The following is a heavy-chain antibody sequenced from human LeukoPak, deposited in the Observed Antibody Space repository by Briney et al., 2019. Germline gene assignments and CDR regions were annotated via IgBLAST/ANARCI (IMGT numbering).Heavy chain of an antibody. V-gene: IGHV1-69*05. Sequence: ASVKVSCKASGGTFSSYAISWVRQAPGQGLEWMGGIIPIFGTANYAQKFQGRVTITTDESTSTAYMELSSLRSEDTAVYYCARDSGYSYASDYWGQGTLVTVSS. CDR2: IIPIFGTA. J-gene: IGHJ4*02. CDR3: ARDSGYSYASDY. CDR1: GGTFSSYA. D-gene: IGHD5-18*01.